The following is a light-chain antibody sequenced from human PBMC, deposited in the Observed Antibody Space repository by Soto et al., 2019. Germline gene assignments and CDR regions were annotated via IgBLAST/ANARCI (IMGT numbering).Light chain of an antibody. CDR3: QQLNSYPRT. V-gene: IGKV1-9*01. CDR2: AAS. Sequence: DTQLTQSPSSRSASVGDRVTITCQASQDVATYLNLCQQKPGKAPNLLIYAASTLHSLVPSRITASFTGTEFTPAFTILQPEDVPNYYSQQLNSYPRTFGGGTKVDIK. J-gene: IGKJ4*01. CDR1: QDVATY.